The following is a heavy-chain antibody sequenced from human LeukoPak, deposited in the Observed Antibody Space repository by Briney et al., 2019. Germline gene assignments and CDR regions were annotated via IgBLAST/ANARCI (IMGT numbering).Heavy chain of an antibody. Sequence: PSETLSLTCAVSGGSISSSNWWSWVRPPPGKGLGWVSVIYSGGSTYYADSVKGRFTISRDNSKNTLYLQMNSLRAEETAVYYCARGPDYYGSGSSFDYWGQGTLVTVSS. CDR1: GGSISSSNW. CDR2: IYSGGST. CDR3: ARGPDYYGSGSSFDY. V-gene: IGHV3-66*01. J-gene: IGHJ4*02. D-gene: IGHD3-10*01.